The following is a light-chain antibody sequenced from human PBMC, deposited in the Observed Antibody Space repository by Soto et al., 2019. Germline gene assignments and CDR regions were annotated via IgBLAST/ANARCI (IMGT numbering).Light chain of an antibody. CDR2: GAS. V-gene: IGKV3-15*01. J-gene: IGKJ1*01. CDR3: QQYNNWPRT. Sequence: DIVMTQSPATLSVSPGERATLSCRASQSISRNLAWYQQKPGQAPRLLIYGASTRATGIPASFTGSGSGTEFTLTISSLQSEDFAVYYCQQYNNWPRTFGQGTKVDIK. CDR1: QSISRN.